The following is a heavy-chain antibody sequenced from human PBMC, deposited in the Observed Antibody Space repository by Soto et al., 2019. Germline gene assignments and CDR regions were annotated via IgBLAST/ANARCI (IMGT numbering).Heavy chain of an antibody. CDR3: ARHESLYCSGGSCYGTSWFDP. Sequence: SETLSLTCTVSGGSISSGDYYWSWIRQPPGKGLEWIGYIYYSGSTYYNPSLKSRVTISVDTSKNQFSLKLSSVTAADTAVYYCARHESLYCSGGSCYGTSWFDPWGQGTLVTVSS. CDR2: IYYSGST. V-gene: IGHV4-30-4*01. D-gene: IGHD2-15*01. J-gene: IGHJ5*02. CDR1: GGSISSGDYY.